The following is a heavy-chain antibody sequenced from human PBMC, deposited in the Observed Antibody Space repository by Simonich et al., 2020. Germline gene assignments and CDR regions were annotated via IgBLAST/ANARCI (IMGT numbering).Heavy chain of an antibody. CDR3: ARDFRLQLVEIGTYYYYGMDV. J-gene: IGHJ6*02. V-gene: IGHV3-48*03. CDR1: GFTFSSYE. Sequence: EVQLVESGGGLVQPGGSLRLSCAASGFTFSSYEMNWVRQAPGKGQEWVSYISSSGSTIDYADSVKGRFTNPRDNAKNSLDLQMNSLRAEDTAVYYCARDFRLQLVEIGTYYYYGMDVWGQGTTVTVSS. CDR2: ISSSGSTI. D-gene: IGHD6-6*01.